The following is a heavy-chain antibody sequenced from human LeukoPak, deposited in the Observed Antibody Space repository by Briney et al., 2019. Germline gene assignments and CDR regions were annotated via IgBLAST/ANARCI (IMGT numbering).Heavy chain of an antibody. CDR2: ISYDGSTK. D-gene: IGHD2-2*01. CDR1: GFTFSSCW. CDR3: ARDRYDIVVVPAAMHYYYYGMDV. V-gene: IGHV3-30*14. Sequence: GGSLRLSCAASGFTFSSCWMHWVRQAPGKGLEWVTVISYDGSTKNDADSVKGRFTISRDNSKNTLYLQMNSLRAEDTAVYYCARDRYDIVVVPAAMHYYYYGMDVWGQGTTVTVSS. J-gene: IGHJ6*02.